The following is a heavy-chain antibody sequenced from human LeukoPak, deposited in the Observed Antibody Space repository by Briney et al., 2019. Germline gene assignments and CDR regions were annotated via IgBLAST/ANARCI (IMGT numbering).Heavy chain of an antibody. D-gene: IGHD2-2*02. CDR3: AKTYTKLPDFDY. Sequence: PGRSLRLSCAASGFTFSSYAMHWVRQAPGKGLEWVAVISYDGSNKYYADSVKGRFTISRDNSKNTLYLQMNSLRAEDTAVYYCAKTYTKLPDFDYWGQGTLVTDSS. CDR1: GFTFSSYA. V-gene: IGHV3-30-3*01. J-gene: IGHJ4*02. CDR2: ISYDGSNK.